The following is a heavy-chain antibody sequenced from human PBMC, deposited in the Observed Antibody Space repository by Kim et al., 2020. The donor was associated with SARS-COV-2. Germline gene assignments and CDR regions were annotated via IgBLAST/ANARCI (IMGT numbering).Heavy chain of an antibody. J-gene: IGHJ6*02. CDR1: GYSFTSYW. CDR2: IDPSDSYT. D-gene: IGHD3-10*01. V-gene: IGHV5-10-1*01. Sequence: GESLKISCKGSGYSFTSYWISWVRQMPGKGLEWMGRIDPSDSYTNYSPSFQGHVTISADKSISTAYLQWSSLKASDTAMYYCARHSLPETEITMVRGVISPSYYGMDVWGQGTTVTVSS. CDR3: ARHSLPETEITMVRGVISPSYYGMDV.